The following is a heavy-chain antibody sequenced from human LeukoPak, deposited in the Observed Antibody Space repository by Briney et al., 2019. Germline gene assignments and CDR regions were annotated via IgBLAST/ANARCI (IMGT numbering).Heavy chain of an antibody. Sequence: GGSLRVSCAASGFTFDDYAMHWVRQAPGKGLEWVSLISGDCGSTYYADSVKGRFTISRDNSKNSLYLQMNSLRTEDNALYYCAKGGPHLAMVRGVSYYYYYYMDVWGKGTTVTVSS. CDR1: GFTFDDYA. CDR3: AKGGPHLAMVRGVSYYYYYYMDV. CDR2: ISGDCGST. D-gene: IGHD3-10*01. J-gene: IGHJ6*03. V-gene: IGHV3-43*02.